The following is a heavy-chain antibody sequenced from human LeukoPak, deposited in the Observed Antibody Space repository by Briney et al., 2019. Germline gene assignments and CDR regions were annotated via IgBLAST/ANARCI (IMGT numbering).Heavy chain of an antibody. CDR3: ASQNWGTMDV. D-gene: IGHD7-27*01. Sequence: PGGSLRLSCAASGFTFSSYEMNWVRHAPGKGLEWVSYISSSGSTIYYADSVKGRFTISRDNAKNSLYLQMNSLRAEDTAVYYCASQNWGTMDVWGQGTTVTVSS. V-gene: IGHV3-48*03. CDR1: GFTFSSYE. J-gene: IGHJ6*02. CDR2: ISSSGSTI.